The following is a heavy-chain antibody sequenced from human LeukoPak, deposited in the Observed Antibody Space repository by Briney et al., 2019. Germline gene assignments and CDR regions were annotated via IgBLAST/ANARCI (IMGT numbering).Heavy chain of an antibody. Sequence: GGSLRLSCAASGFTFSDYYMSWIRQAPGQGLEWVSYTSSSGNTIYYVDSVRGRFTISRDNAKNSLYLQMNSLRAEDTAVYYCARSRVGATRDLDYWGQGTLVTVSS. D-gene: IGHD1-26*01. CDR1: GFTFSDYY. J-gene: IGHJ4*02. V-gene: IGHV3-11*01. CDR2: TSSSGNTI. CDR3: ARSRVGATRDLDY.